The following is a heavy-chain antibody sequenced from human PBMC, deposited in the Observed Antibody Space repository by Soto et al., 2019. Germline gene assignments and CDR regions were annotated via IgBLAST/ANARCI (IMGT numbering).Heavy chain of an antibody. Sequence: ASVKVSCKASGYTFTSYAMHWVRQAPGQRLEWMGWINAGNGNTKYSQKFQGRVTITRDTSASTAYMELRSLRFDDTAVYYCARDYKVGSTWAYYYYMDIWGQGTTVTVSS. CDR3: ARDYKVGSTWAYYYYMDI. D-gene: IGHD1-26*01. V-gene: IGHV1-3*01. CDR2: INAGNGNT. CDR1: GYTFTSYA. J-gene: IGHJ6*02.